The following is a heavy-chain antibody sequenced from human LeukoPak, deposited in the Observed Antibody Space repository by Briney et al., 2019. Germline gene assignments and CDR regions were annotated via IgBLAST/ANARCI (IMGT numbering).Heavy chain of an antibody. D-gene: IGHD3-10*01. V-gene: IGHV3-23*01. Sequence: GGSLRLSCAASGFTFSNYGMNWVRQAPGKGLEWVSGISGSGGSTYSADSVKGRFIISRDNSKNMLYLQMNSLRAEDTAVYYCAKDRLEFYGSARYYFDSWGQGSLVTVSS. J-gene: IGHJ4*02. CDR3: AKDRLEFYGSARYYFDS. CDR2: ISGSGGST. CDR1: GFTFSNYG.